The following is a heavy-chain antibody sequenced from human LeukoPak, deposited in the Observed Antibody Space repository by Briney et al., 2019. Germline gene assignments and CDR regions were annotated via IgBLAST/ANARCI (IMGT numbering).Heavy chain of an antibody. J-gene: IGHJ6*02. V-gene: IGHV3-48*02. D-gene: IGHD6-13*01. Sequence: PGGSLRLSCAASGFTFSSYSMNWVRQAPGKGLEWVSYISSSSSTIYYADSVKGRFTIYRDNAKNSLYLQMNSLRDEGTAVYYCARDQIAAAGKGRYYYYYYGMDVWGQGTTVTVSS. CDR2: ISSSSSTI. CDR3: ARDQIAAAGKGRYYYYYYGMDV. CDR1: GFTFSSYS.